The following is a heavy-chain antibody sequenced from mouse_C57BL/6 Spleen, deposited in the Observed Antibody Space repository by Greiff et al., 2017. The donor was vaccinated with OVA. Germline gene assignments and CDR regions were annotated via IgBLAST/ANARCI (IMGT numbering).Heavy chain of an antibody. V-gene: IGHV1-50*01. J-gene: IGHJ3*01. D-gene: IGHD4-1*01. CDR3: APNWDGFAY. Sequence: QVHVKQPGAELVKPGASVKLSCKASGYTFTSYWMQWVKQRPGQGLEWIGEIDPSDSYTNYNQKFKGKATLTVDTSSSTAYMQLSSLTSEDSAVYYCAPNWDGFAYWGQGTLVTVSA. CDR2: IDPSDSYT. CDR1: GYTFTSYW.